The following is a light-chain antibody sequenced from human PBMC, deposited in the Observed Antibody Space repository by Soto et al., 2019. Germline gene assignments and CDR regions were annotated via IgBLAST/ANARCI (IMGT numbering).Light chain of an antibody. V-gene: IGKV3-20*01. CDR1: QSVSSSY. CDR2: GAS. Sequence: EIVLTQSPGTLSLSPGERATLSCRASQSVSSSYLAWYQQKSGQAPRLLIYGASGRATGIPDRFSGSGSGTDFTLTISRLEPEDFAVYYCQQYGSSLWTFGQGTKVDIK. J-gene: IGKJ1*01. CDR3: QQYGSSLWT.